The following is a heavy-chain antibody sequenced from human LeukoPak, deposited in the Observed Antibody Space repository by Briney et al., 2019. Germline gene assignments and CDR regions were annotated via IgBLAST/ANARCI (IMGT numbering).Heavy chain of an antibody. CDR2: ISYDGSNK. Sequence: PGGSLRLSCAASGFTFSSYGMHWVRQAPGKGLEWVAVISYDGSNKYYEDSVKGRFTISRDNSKNTLYLQMNSLRAEDTAVYYCAKDQDIVVVVAAAVDYWGQGTLVTVSS. V-gene: IGHV3-30*18. J-gene: IGHJ4*02. D-gene: IGHD2-15*01. CDR1: GFTFSSYG. CDR3: AKDQDIVVVVAAAVDY.